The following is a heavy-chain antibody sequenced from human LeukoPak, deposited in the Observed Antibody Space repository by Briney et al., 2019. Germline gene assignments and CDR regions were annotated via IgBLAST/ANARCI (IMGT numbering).Heavy chain of an antibody. D-gene: IGHD2-2*01. Sequence: GGSLRLSCAASGFTFSDYYMSWIRQAPGKGLEWVSYISSSSSYTNYADSVKGRFTISRDNSKNTLYLQMNSLRAEDTAVYYCARAPWLPAALDYWGQGTLVTVSS. J-gene: IGHJ4*02. CDR2: ISSSSSYT. CDR1: GFTFSDYY. CDR3: ARAPWLPAALDY. V-gene: IGHV3-11*05.